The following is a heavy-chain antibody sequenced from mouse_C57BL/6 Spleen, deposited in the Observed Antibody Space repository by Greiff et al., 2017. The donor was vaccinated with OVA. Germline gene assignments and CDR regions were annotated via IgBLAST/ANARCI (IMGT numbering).Heavy chain of an antibody. CDR3: AREDLSSYYGKGWYFDG. CDR1: GYTFTSYN. V-gene: IGHV1-12*01. J-gene: IGHJ1*03. CDR2: IYPGNGDT. D-gene: IGHD2-10*01. Sequence: QVQLQQSGAELVRPGASVKMSCKASGYTFTSYNMHWVKQTPRQGLEWIGAIYPGNGDTSYNQKFKGKATLTVDKSSSTASMQLSSLTSEDSAVYFCAREDLSSYYGKGWYFDGCGTGTTVTVSS.